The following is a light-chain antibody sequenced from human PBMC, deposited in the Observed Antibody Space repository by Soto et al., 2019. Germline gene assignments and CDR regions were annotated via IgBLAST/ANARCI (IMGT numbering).Light chain of an antibody. J-gene: IGLJ2*01. V-gene: IGLV2-8*01. CDR3: SSYAGSNNLL. CDR2: EVN. Sequence: QSALTQPPSASGSPGQSVTISCTGTSSDVGGYNYVSWYQHHPAKAPKLMIYEVNKRPSGVPDRFSGSKSGNTASLTVSGLQTEDEADYYCSSYAGSNNLLFGGGTKLTVL. CDR1: SSDVGGYNY.